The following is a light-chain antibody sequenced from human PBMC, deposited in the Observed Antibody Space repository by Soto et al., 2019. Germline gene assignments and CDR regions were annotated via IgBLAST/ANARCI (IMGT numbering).Light chain of an antibody. J-gene: IGLJ2*01. V-gene: IGLV3-21*01. CDR1: NVGSRS. CDR2: YDS. Sequence: SYELTQPPSGSVAPGETARISCGGNNVGSRSVHWYQQKPGQAPFLVIYYDSDRPSGIPERFSGSNSGNTATLIISRVEAGDEADYYCQVWEATGDQVVFGGGTKLPVL. CDR3: QVWEATGDQVV.